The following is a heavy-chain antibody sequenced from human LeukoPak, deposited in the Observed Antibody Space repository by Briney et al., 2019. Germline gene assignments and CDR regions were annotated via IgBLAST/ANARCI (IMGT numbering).Heavy chain of an antibody. CDR3: ATRTMVRGVIPA. CDR1: GFTFTSSA. CDR2: IVVGSGNT. Sequence: GASVKVSCKASGFTFTSSAMQWVRQARGQRLEWIGWIVVGSGNTNYAQKFQERVTITRDMSTSTAYMELSSLRSEDTAVYYCATRTMVRGVIPAWGQGTLVTVSS. D-gene: IGHD3-10*01. V-gene: IGHV1-58*02. J-gene: IGHJ5*02.